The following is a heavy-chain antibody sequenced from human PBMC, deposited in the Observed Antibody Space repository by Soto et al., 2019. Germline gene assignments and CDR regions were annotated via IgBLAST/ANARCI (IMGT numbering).Heavy chain of an antibody. CDR1: GGSISSGGYY. CDR2: IYHSGTT. Sequence: SETLSLTCTVSGGSISSGGYYWSWIRQHPGKGLEWIGYIYHSGTTYYNPSLKSRVTISVDTSKNQFSLKLTSVTAADTAVYYCARDKITGLFDYWGQGTLVT. CDR3: ARDKITGLFDY. J-gene: IGHJ4*02. V-gene: IGHV4-31*03. D-gene: IGHD2-8*02.